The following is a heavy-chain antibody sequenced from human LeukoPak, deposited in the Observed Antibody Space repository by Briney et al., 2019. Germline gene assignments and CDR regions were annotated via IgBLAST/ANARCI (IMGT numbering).Heavy chain of an antibody. J-gene: IGHJ1*01. V-gene: IGHV3-30*03. Sequence: GRSLRLSCAASGFTFSNYGMHWVRQAPGKGLERVAVISYDGSNKYYAESVKGRFTISRDNSKNTLYLQMNSLRAEDTAVYYCASQGDCSSTSCYPYFQHWGQGTLVTVSS. D-gene: IGHD2-2*01. CDR2: ISYDGSNK. CDR3: ASQGDCSSTSCYPYFQH. CDR1: GFTFSNYG.